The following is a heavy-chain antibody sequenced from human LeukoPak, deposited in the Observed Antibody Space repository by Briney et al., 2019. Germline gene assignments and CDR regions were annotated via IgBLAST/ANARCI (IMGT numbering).Heavy chain of an antibody. CDR1: GYIFTSNY. V-gene: IGHV1-46*01. D-gene: IGHD2-15*01. Sequence: GASVKVSCKASGYIFTSNYIHWVRQAPGQGLEWMGIINPSGGSTSYAQKFQGRVTMTRDTSTSTVYKELSSLSSEDTAVYYCVRAGVVVAAYDYWGQGTLVTVSS. J-gene: IGHJ4*02. CDR2: INPSGGST. CDR3: VRAGVVVAAYDY.